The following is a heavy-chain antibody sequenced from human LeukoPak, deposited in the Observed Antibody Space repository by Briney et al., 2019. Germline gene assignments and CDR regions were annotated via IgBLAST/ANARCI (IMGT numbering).Heavy chain of an antibody. J-gene: IGHJ4*02. CDR1: VYTLTELA. V-gene: IGHV1-24*01. Sequence: ASVKVSCKVSVYTLTELAIHWVRQAPGKGLEWMGAFDPEDGGTIYAQKFQGRITLTEDTSTDTAYMELRSLSSEDTAVYYCAREEMATTAFDYWGQGTLVTVSS. D-gene: IGHD5-24*01. CDR2: FDPEDGGT. CDR3: AREEMATTAFDY.